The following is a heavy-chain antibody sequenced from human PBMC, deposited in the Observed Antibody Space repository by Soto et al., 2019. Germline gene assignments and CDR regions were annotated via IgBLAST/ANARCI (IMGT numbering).Heavy chain of an antibody. CDR1: GFTFSSYA. CDR2: ISGSGGST. CDR3: AKPQRRLRAFDI. Sequence: GGSLRLSCAASGFTFSSYAMSWVRQAPGKGLEWVSAISGSGGSTYYADSVRGRFTISRDNSKNTLYLQMNSLRAEDTAVYYWAKPQRRLRAFDIWGQGTLVTVSS. D-gene: IGHD6-25*01. J-gene: IGHJ3*02. V-gene: IGHV3-23*01.